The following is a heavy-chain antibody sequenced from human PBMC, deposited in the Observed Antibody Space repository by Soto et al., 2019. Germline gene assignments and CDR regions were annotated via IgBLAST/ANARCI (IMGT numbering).Heavy chain of an antibody. D-gene: IGHD5-12*01. CDR1: GGSISSGGYY. J-gene: IGHJ4*02. Sequence: PSETLSLTCTVSGGSISSGGYYWSWIRQHPGKGLEWIGYIYHSGSTYYNPSLKSRVTISVDTSKNQFSLKLSSVTAADTAVYYCARGIGYSGSTGDYFDYWGQGTLVTVSS. CDR2: IYHSGST. CDR3: ARGIGYSGSTGDYFDY. V-gene: IGHV4-31*03.